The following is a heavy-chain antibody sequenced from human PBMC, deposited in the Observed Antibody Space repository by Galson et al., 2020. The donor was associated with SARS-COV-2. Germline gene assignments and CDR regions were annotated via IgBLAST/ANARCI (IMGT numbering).Heavy chain of an antibody. V-gene: IGHV4-30-4*07. CDR3: ARTRYYYGSGTEAWFDP. Sequence: SETLSLTCAVSGGSISSGGYSWSWIRQPPGKGLEWIGYIYYSGSTYYNPSLKSRVTISVDTSKNQFSLKLSSVTAADTAVYYCARTRYYYGSGTEAWFDPWGQGTLVTVSS. CDR1: GGSISSGGYS. CDR2: IYYSGST. J-gene: IGHJ5*02. D-gene: IGHD3-10*01.